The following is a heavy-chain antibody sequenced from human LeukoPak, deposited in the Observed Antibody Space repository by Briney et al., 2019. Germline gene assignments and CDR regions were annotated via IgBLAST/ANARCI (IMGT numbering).Heavy chain of an antibody. CDR3: AIDKSRYCTNGVCLLPPDY. CDR1: GYSISSGYY. CDR2: IYHSGST. J-gene: IGHJ4*02. D-gene: IGHD2-8*01. V-gene: IGHV4-38-2*02. Sequence: SETLSLTCTVSGYSISSGYYWGWIRQPPGKGLEWIGSIYHSGSTYYNPSLKSRVTISVDTSKNQFSLKLSSVTAADTAVYYCAIDKSRYCTNGVCLLPPDYWGQGTLVTVSS.